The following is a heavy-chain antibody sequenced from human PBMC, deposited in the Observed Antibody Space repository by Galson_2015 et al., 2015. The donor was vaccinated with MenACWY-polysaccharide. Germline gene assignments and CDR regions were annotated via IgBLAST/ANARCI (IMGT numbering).Heavy chain of an antibody. Sequence: SLRLSCAASGFMFSSYAMSWVRQAPGKGLEWDSGISGSGGSTYYRESVKGRFTISRDNSKNTLYLQMNSLRAEDTAVYYCAKDQYSSSWYGWHYWGQGTLVTVSS. CDR1: GFMFSSYA. J-gene: IGHJ4*02. D-gene: IGHD6-13*01. CDR2: ISGSGGST. CDR3: AKDQYSSSWYGWHY. V-gene: IGHV3-23*01.